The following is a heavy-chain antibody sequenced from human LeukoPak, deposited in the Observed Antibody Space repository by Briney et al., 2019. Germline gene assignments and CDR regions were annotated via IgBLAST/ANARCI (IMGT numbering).Heavy chain of an antibody. Sequence: GGSLRLSCAASGFTFSGYAMNWVRQVPGKGLEWVSSISGSGGNTYYADSVKSRFTISRDNSKNTLYLQMNSLRAEDTAVYYCARGPTTVTRAFDYWGQGTLVTVSS. J-gene: IGHJ4*02. CDR2: ISGSGGNT. CDR3: ARGPTTVTRAFDY. D-gene: IGHD4-17*01. CDR1: GFTFSGYA. V-gene: IGHV3-23*01.